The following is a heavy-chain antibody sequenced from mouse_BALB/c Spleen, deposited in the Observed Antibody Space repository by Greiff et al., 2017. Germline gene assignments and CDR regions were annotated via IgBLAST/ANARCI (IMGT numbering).Heavy chain of an antibody. V-gene: IGHV5-12-2*01. J-gene: IGHJ4*01. CDR2: ISNGGGST. CDR1: GFTFSSYN. Sequence: EVILVESGGGLVQPGGSLKLSCAASGFTFSSYNMSWVRQPPEKRLEWVAFISNGGGSTDYPDTVKGRFTISRDNAKTTLYLQMSSLKAEDTAMYYCAIQRPDDDYAMDYWGQGTSVTVSS. CDR3: AIQRPDDDYAMDY.